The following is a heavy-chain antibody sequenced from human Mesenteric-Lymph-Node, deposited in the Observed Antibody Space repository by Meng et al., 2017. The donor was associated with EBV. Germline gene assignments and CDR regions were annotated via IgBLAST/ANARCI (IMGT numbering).Heavy chain of an antibody. CDR1: GGSISSNNW. D-gene: IGHD4-17*01. J-gene: IGHJ2*01. Sequence: VQLPESGPRLVKSSGTLSLPCVVAGGSISSNNWWTWVRQSPGKGLEWIGEIYHSGSTNYNPSLKSRVTTSVDKSKNQFSLKLTSVTAADTAVYYCARGGIRGTRVTTSGVWNFDLWGRGTLVTVSS. V-gene: IGHV4-4*02. CDR3: ARGGIRGTRVTTSGVWNFDL. CDR2: IYHSGST.